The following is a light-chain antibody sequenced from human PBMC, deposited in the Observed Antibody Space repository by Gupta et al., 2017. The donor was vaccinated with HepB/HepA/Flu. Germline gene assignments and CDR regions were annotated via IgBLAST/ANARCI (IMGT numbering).Light chain of an antibody. J-gene: IGKJ1*01. CDR1: QGISSY. CDR3: QHNNSYPGT. Sequence: IRMTQSPSSFPASTGDRVTITCRASQGISSYLAWYQQKPGKAPKLLIYAASTLQSGVAWRFGGGGAMTDFTPTISCLQSEYFATYYCQHNNSYPGTFGQGTKVEIK. CDR2: AAS. V-gene: IGKV1-8*01.